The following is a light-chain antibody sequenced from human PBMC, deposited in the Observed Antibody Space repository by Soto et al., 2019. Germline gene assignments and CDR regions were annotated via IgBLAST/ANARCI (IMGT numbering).Light chain of an antibody. J-gene: IGLJ2*01. CDR3: SSYVGSNNFVV. CDR1: SSDVGGYNY. CDR2: EVS. Sequence: QSVLTQPPSASGSPGQSVTISCTGTSSDVGGYNYVSWYQQHPGKAPKLMIYEVSKRPSGVPDRFSGSKSGNTASLTVSGLQAEDEADYYCSSYVGSNNFVVSGGGTKVTVL. V-gene: IGLV2-8*01.